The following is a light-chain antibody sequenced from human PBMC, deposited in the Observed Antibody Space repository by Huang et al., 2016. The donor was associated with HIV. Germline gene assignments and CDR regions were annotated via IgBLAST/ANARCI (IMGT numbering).Light chain of an antibody. J-gene: IGKJ1*01. V-gene: IGKV3-11*01. CDR1: EPVSTY. Sequence: IILTQSPATLSLSPGERAPLSGRASEPVSTYLAWYQPKPGQAPRLPISDASNRATVIPARFSGSGSGTDCTRTSSSLGPEDFAVYYCQQRSNWRTCGQGTKVEIK. CDR3: QQRSNWRT. CDR2: DAS.